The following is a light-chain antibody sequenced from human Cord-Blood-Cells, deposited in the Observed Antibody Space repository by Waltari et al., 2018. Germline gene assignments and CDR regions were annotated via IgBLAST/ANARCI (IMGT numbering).Light chain of an antibody. J-gene: IGLJ3*02. CDR2: AVS. CDR3: SSYTSSSTLV. CDR1: SLDVGGYHY. Sequence: QSALTQRAPVSGCPGLALAISRPGTSLDVGGYHYVSWYQQHPGKAPELMIYAVSKRPSGVSNRFSGSKSGNTASLTISGLQAEDEADYYCSSYTSSSTLVFGGGTKLTVL. V-gene: IGLV2-14*01.